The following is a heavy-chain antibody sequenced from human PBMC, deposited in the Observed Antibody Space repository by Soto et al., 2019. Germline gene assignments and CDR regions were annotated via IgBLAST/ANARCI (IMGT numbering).Heavy chain of an antibody. J-gene: IGHJ4*02. CDR3: ARSTGDCDY. D-gene: IGHD4-17*01. CDR1: GFTFSSYE. Sequence: GGTLRLSCAASGFTFSSYEMNWVRQDPGKGLEWVSYISSSGSTIYYAESVKGRFTISRDNAKNSLYLQMNSLRAEDTAVYYCARSTGDCDYWGQGTLVTVSS. V-gene: IGHV3-48*03. CDR2: ISSSGSTI.